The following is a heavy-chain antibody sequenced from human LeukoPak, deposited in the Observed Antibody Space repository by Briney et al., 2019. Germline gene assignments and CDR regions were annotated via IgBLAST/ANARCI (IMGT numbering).Heavy chain of an antibody. J-gene: IGHJ4*02. CDR1: GFTFSSYA. CDR2: INLNGDNT. CDR3: ANARYGF. V-gene: IGHV3-23*01. D-gene: IGHD3-16*02. Sequence: GGSLRLSCAASGFTFSSYAMNWARQAPGKGLAWVSTINLNGDNTFYADSVKGRFTISRDNSKNTLYLQMNSLRAEDTAVYFCANARYGFWGQGTLVIVSS.